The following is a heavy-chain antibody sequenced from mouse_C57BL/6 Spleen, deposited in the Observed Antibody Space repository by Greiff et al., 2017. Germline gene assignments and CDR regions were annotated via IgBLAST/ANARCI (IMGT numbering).Heavy chain of an antibody. V-gene: IGHV1-22*01. Sequence: VQLQQSGPELVKPGASVKMSCKASGYTFTDYNMHWVKQSHGKSLEWIGYINPNNGGTSYNQKFKGKATLTVNKSSSTAYMELRSLTSEDSAVYYCARDSKGYWYFEVWGTGTTVTVSS. CDR2: INPNNGGT. D-gene: IGHD2-5*01. CDR1: GYTFTDYN. J-gene: IGHJ1*03. CDR3: ARDSKGYWYFEV.